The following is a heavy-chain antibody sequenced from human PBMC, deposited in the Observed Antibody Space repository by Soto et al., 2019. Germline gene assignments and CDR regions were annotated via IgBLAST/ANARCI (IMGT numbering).Heavy chain of an antibody. J-gene: IGHJ5*02. CDR2: IYHSGGT. CDR3: ARTAAGGWFDP. V-gene: IGHV4-30-2*01. D-gene: IGHD3-10*01. Sequence: QLQLQESGSGLLKPSQTLSLTCAVSGGSINSGGDSWSWIRQPPGKGLEWIGYIYHSGGTYYNPSLKSRVIISIDRSKNQFSLKLTSVTAADTDVYCCARTAAGGWFDPWGQGTLVTVSS. CDR1: GGSINSGGDS.